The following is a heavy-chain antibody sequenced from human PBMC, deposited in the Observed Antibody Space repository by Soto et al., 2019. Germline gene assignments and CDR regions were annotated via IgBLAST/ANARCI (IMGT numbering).Heavy chain of an antibody. CDR2: IRGSGGST. Sequence: GGSLRLSCAASGFTFSSYAMSGVRQAPGKGLEWVSAIRGSGGSTYYADSVKGRFTISRDNSKNTLYLQMNSLRAEDTAVYYCAKDLFGGSYGSGSYYNGVVDYWGQGTLVTVSS. CDR1: GFTFSSYA. D-gene: IGHD3-10*01. V-gene: IGHV3-23*01. CDR3: AKDLFGGSYGSGSYYNGVVDY. J-gene: IGHJ4*02.